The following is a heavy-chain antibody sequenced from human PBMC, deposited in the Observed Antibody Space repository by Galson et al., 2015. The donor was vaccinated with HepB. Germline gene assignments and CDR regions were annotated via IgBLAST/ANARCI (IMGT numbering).Heavy chain of an antibody. V-gene: IGHV3-23*01. Sequence: SLRLSCAASGFTFRSYGMSWVRQAPGKGLEWVSSMSGSGSGTYYADSVKGRFIISRDNSKNILFLQMNSLRAEDTAMYYCATGEHPFRHFDWLLPYQFDYWGQGTLVTVSS. J-gene: IGHJ4*02. CDR1: GFTFRSYG. D-gene: IGHD3-9*01. CDR3: ATGEHPFRHFDWLLPYQFDY. CDR2: MSGSGSGT.